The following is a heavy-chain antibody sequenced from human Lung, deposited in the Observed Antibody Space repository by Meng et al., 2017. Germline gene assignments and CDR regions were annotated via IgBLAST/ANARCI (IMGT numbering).Heavy chain of an antibody. D-gene: IGHD4-11*01. CDR2: INHSGST. CDR1: GGSFSDYY. Sequence: QLRPWGAGLFKPSVTRSLTCVVSGGSFSDYYWSWIRQPPGKGLEWIGEINHSGSTNYNPSLESRATISVDTSQNNLSLKLSSVTAADSAVYYCARGPTTMAHDFDYWGQGTLVTVSS. V-gene: IGHV4-34*01. J-gene: IGHJ4*02. CDR3: ARGPTTMAHDFDY.